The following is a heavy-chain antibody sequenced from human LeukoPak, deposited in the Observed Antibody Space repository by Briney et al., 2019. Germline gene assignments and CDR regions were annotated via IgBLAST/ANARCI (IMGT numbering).Heavy chain of an antibody. Sequence: TSETLSLTCTVSGGSISSYYWSWIRQPPGKGLEWIGYIYYSGSTNYNPSLKSRVTISVDTSKNQFSLKLSSVTAADTAVYYCARGPYCDFWSGYYTGGYFDLWGRGTLVTVSS. V-gene: IGHV4-59*01. CDR1: GGSISSYY. J-gene: IGHJ2*01. D-gene: IGHD3-3*01. CDR3: ARGPYCDFWSGYYTGGYFDL. CDR2: IYYSGST.